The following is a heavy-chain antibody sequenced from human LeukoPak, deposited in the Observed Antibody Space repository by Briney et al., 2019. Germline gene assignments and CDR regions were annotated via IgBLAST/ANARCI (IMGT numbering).Heavy chain of an antibody. CDR2: INHSGST. CDR1: GFDVSHHY. V-gene: IGHV4-34*01. CDR3: ARGPTSRFSSRLVRGYYMDV. D-gene: IGHD6-6*01. J-gene: IGHJ6*03. Sequence: GSLRLSCAASGFDVSHHYLNWVRQAPGKGLEWIGEINHSGSTNYNPSLKSRVTISVDTSKNQFSLKLSSVTAADTAVYYCARGPTSRFSSRLVRGYYMDVWGKGTTVTVSS.